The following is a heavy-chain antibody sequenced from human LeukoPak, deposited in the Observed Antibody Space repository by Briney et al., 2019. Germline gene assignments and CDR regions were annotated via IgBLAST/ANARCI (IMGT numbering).Heavy chain of an antibody. Sequence: GGSLRLSCAASGFTFSTSVMHWVRQAPGKGLEWVTLISFDGSNKYYADSVKGRFTISRDNSKDRLYLQMNGQRPDDTAVYYCARGIYYDILTGPPDYWGQGTLVTVSS. CDR2: ISFDGSNK. D-gene: IGHD3-9*01. J-gene: IGHJ4*02. CDR3: ARGIYYDILTGPPDY. V-gene: IGHV3-30*04. CDR1: GFTFSTSV.